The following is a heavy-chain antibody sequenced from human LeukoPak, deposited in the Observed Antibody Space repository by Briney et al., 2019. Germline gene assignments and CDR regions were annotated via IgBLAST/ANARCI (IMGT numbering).Heavy chain of an antibody. CDR2: IYYTGAT. V-gene: IGHV4-59*01. J-gene: IGHJ4*02. CDR1: GGSISSYY. CDR3: ARAGYSYGTGYYFDY. D-gene: IGHD5-18*01. Sequence: SETLSRTCTVSGGSISSYYWSWIRLPPGKGLEWIGYIYYTGATYYNPSLKSRVTISLDTSKNQFSLKLSSVTAADAAVYYCARAGYSYGTGYYFDYWGQGALVTVSS.